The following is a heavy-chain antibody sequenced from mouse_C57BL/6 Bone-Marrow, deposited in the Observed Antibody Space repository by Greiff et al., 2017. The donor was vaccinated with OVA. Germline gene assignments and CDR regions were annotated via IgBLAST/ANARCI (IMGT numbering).Heavy chain of an antibody. CDR2: FYPGSGSI. V-gene: IGHV1-62-2*01. CDR1: GYTFTEYT. CDR3: ARHEEGIITTVVAKYFDV. J-gene: IGHJ1*03. Sequence: QVQLQQSGAELVKPGASVKLSCKASGYTFTEYTIHWVKQRSGQGLEWIGWFYPGSGSIKYNEKFKDKATLTADKSSSTVYMELSRLTSEDSSVYFCARHEEGIITTVVAKYFDVWGTGTTVTVSS. D-gene: IGHD1-1*01.